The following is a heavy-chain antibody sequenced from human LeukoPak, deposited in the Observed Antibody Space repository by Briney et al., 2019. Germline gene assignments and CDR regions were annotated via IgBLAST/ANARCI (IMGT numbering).Heavy chain of an antibody. Sequence: ASVNVSCTASGYTFTCYYMDWVRQAPGPGLEWMGIINPSGGSTSYAQKFRGRVTMTRDTSTSTVYMELSSLRSEDTAVYYCASGEYCSSTSCSPRIDAFDIWCQGTMVTVSS. CDR3: ASGEYCSSTSCSPRIDAFDI. D-gene: IGHD2-2*01. V-gene: IGHV1-46*01. CDR1: GYTFTCYY. J-gene: IGHJ3*02. CDR2: INPSGGST.